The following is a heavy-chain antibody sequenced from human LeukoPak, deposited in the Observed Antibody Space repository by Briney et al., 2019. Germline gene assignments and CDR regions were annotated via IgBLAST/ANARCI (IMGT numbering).Heavy chain of an antibody. D-gene: IGHD6-13*01. CDR2: INHSGST. CDR1: GGSFSGYY. V-gene: IGHV4-34*01. CDR3: ARGASYSSSHFDY. Sequence: SETLSLTCAVYGGSFSGYYWSWIRQPPGKGLEWIGEINHSGSTNYNPSLKSRVTISVDTSKNQLSLKLSSVTAADTAVYYCARGASYSSSHFDYWGQGTLVTVSS. J-gene: IGHJ4*02.